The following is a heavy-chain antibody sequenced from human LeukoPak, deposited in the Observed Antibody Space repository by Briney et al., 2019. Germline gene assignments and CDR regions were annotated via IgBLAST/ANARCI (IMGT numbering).Heavy chain of an antibody. Sequence: SETLSLTCTVSGGSISSYYWGWIRQPPGKGLEWIGSIYYSGSTYYNPSLKSRVTISVDTSKNQFSLKLSSVTAADTAVYYCARGPSSWYFNWFDPWGQGTLVTVSS. CDR3: ARGPSSWYFNWFDP. D-gene: IGHD6-13*01. V-gene: IGHV4-39*01. CDR1: GGSISSYY. J-gene: IGHJ5*02. CDR2: IYYSGST.